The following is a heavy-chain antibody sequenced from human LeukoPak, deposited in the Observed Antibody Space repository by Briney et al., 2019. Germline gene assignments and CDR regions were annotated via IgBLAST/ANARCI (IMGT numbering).Heavy chain of an antibody. D-gene: IGHD3-10*01. V-gene: IGHV3-33*01. J-gene: IGHJ6*02. CDR3: ARGHSPYYYGSGSPKYYYYGMDV. Sequence: GGSLRLSCAASGFTFSSYGMHWVRQAPGKGLEWVAVIWYDGSNKYYADSVKGRFTISRDNSKNTLSLQVNSLRAEDTAVYYCARGHSPYYYGSGSPKYYYYGMDVWGQGTTVTVSS. CDR1: GFTFSSYG. CDR2: IWYDGSNK.